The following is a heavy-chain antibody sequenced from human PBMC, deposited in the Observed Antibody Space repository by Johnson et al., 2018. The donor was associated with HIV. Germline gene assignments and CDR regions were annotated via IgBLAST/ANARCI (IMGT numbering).Heavy chain of an antibody. J-gene: IGHJ3*02. Sequence: QVQLVESGGGVVQPGRSLSLSCAASGFPFSRYGIPWVRQASGKGLAWVAVICYDGSNTYYVASVKGRFTISRDNAKNSLSLQMNSLRAEDTAVYYCARDLVARRNQPASDAFDIWGQGTMVTVSS. CDR2: ICYDGSNT. V-gene: IGHV3-33*01. CDR3: ARDLVARRNQPASDAFDI. CDR1: GFPFSRYG. D-gene: IGHD1-14*01.